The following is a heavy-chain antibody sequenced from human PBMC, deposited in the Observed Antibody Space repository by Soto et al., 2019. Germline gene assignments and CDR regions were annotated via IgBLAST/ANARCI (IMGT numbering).Heavy chain of an antibody. V-gene: IGHV4-39*01. CDR3: ARLGGYCSTTGCYGYYAMDV. CDR1: GVSISSSNYY. CDR2: IYYSGNT. J-gene: IGHJ6*02. Sequence: SETLSLTCTVFGVSISSSNYYWGWIRQPPGKGLEWIGSIYYSGNTYYNPSLKSRVTMSVDTSKNQFSLKLSSVTAADTAVYYCARLGGYCSTTGCYGYYAMDVWGQGTTVT. D-gene: IGHD2-2*01.